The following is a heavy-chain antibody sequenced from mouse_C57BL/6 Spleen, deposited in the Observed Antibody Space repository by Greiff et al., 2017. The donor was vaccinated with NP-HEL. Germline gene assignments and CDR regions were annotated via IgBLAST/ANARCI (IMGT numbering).Heavy chain of an antibody. V-gene: IGHV1-69*01. J-gene: IGHJ4*01. CDR1: GYTFTSYW. CDR2: IDPSDSYT. D-gene: IGHD3-3*01. CDR3: ARGGDEGAMDY. Sequence: QVQLQQPGAELVMPGASVKLSCKASGYTFTSYWMHWVKQRPGQGLEWIGEIDPSDSYTNYNQKFKGKSTLTVDKSSSTAYMQLCSLTSEDSAVYSAARGGDEGAMDYWGQGTSVTVSS.